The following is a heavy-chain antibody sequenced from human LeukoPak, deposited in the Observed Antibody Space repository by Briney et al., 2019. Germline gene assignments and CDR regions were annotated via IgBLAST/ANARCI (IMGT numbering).Heavy chain of an antibody. CDR3: AREGGGSGYYYPFDY. J-gene: IGHJ4*02. CDR1: GGSISSGDYY. Sequence: SETLSLTCTVSGGSISSGDYYWSWIRQPPGKGLEWIGYTYYSGSTYYNPSLKSRVTISVDTSKNQFSLKLSSVTAADTAVYYCAREGGGSGYYYPFDYWGQGTLVTVSS. CDR2: TYYSGST. V-gene: IGHV4-30-4*01. D-gene: IGHD3-22*01.